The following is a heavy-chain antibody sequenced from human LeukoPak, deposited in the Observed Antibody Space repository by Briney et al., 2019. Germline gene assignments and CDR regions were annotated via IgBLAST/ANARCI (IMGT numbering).Heavy chain of an antibody. CDR1: GYTFTSYD. CDR3: ARGLGDTAMFHGSTVYYGMDV. J-gene: IGHJ6*02. CDR2: MNPNSGNT. Sequence: ASVKVSCKASGYTFTSYDINWVRQATGQGLEWMGWMNPNSGNTGYAQKFQGRVTMTRNTSISTAYMELSSLRSEDTAVYYCARGLGDTAMFHGSTVYYGMDVWGQGTTVTVSS. V-gene: IGHV1-8*01. D-gene: IGHD5-18*01.